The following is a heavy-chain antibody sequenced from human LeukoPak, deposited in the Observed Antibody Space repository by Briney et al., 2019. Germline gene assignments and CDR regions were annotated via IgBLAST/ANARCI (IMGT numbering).Heavy chain of an antibody. CDR3: AREQEYRLLWSPPTFGFDP. J-gene: IGHJ5*02. D-gene: IGHD2-2*01. CDR1: GGSISSYY. Sequence: PSETLSLTCTVSGGSISSYYWSWIRQPAGKGLEWIGRIYTSGSTNYNPSLKSRVTMSVDTSRNQFSLKLSSVTAADTAVYYCAREQEYRLLWSPPTFGFDPWGQGTLVTASS. CDR2: IYTSGST. V-gene: IGHV4-4*07.